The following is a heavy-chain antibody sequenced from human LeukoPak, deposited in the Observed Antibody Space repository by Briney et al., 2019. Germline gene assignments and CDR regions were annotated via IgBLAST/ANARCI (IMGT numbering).Heavy chain of an antibody. CDR3: ATSEYGARYYFDY. V-gene: IGHV4-59*08. CDR2: IYYSGST. D-gene: IGHD4-17*01. Sequence: PSETLSLTCTVSGGSISSYYWSWIRQPPGKGLEWIGYIYYSGSTNYNPSPKSRVTISVDTSKNQFSLKLSSVTAADTAVYYCATSEYGARYYFDYWGQGTLVTVSS. J-gene: IGHJ4*02. CDR1: GGSISSYY.